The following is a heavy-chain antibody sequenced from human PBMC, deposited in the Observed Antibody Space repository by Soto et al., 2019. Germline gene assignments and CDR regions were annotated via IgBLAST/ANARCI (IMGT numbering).Heavy chain of an antibody. Sequence: GGPLRLSCAASGFTFSNYAMGWVRQAPGKGLEWVSAISGSGGSTYYADSVKGRFTISRDNSKNTLYLQMNSLRAEDTAVYYCAKPTYDYIWGSYRDPTIFDYWGRGTLVTVSS. D-gene: IGHD3-16*02. CDR3: AKPTYDYIWGSYRDPTIFDY. V-gene: IGHV3-23*01. J-gene: IGHJ4*02. CDR2: ISGSGGST. CDR1: GFTFSNYA.